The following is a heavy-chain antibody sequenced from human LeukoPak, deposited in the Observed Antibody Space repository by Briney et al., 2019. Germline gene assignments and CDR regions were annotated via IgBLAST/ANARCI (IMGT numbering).Heavy chain of an antibody. Sequence: PSETPSLTCTVSGGSISSYYWSWIRQPPGKGLEWIGYIYTSGSTNYNPSLKSRVTVSVDTSKNQFSLKLSSVTAADTAVYYCARLSAVLNWFDPWGQGTLVTVSS. CDR2: IYTSGST. V-gene: IGHV4-4*09. D-gene: IGHD3-10*01. CDR3: ARLSAVLNWFDP. CDR1: GGSISSYY. J-gene: IGHJ5*02.